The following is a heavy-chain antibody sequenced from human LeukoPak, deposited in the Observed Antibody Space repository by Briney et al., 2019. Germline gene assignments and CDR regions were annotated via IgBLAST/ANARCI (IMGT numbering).Heavy chain of an antibody. D-gene: IGHD2-15*01. CDR2: IIPIFGTA. CDR1: GGTFSSYA. Sequence: ASVKVSCKASGGTFSSYAISWVRQAPGQGLEWMGGIIPIFGTANYAQKFQGRVTITADKSTSTAYMELSSLRSEDTAVYYCARVPLDEKLTGSDYWGQGTLVTVSS. V-gene: IGHV1-69*06. J-gene: IGHJ4*02. CDR3: ARVPLDEKLTGSDY.